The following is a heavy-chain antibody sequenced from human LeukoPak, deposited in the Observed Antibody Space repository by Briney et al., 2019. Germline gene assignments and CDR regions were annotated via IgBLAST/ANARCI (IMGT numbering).Heavy chain of an antibody. CDR3: ASSSPRGGNSLGSY. D-gene: IGHD4-23*01. Sequence: ASVKVSCKASGYTFTSYDINWVRQATGQGLEWMGWMNPNGGNTGYAQKFQGRVTITRNTSISTAYMELSSLRSEDTAVYYCASSSPRGGNSLGSYWGQGTLVTVSS. V-gene: IGHV1-8*03. CDR2: MNPNGGNT. CDR1: GYTFTSYD. J-gene: IGHJ4*02.